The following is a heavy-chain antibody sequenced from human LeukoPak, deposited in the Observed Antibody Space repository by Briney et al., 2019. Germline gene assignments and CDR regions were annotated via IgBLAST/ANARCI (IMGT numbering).Heavy chain of an antibody. Sequence: SQTLSLTCAISGDSVSSSSAAWNWIRQSPSRGLEWLGRTYYRSKWYYHYAVSVKSRIIVNPDTSKNQFSLQLNSVTPEDTAVYYCASGGSYAFNIWGQGTMVTVSS. CDR1: GDSVSSSSAA. V-gene: IGHV6-1*01. CDR3: ASGGSYAFNI. CDR2: TYYRSKWYY. J-gene: IGHJ3*02. D-gene: IGHD3-16*01.